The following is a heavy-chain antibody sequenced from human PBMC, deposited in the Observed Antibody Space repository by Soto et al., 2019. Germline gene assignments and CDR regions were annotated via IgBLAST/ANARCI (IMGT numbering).Heavy chain of an antibody. J-gene: IGHJ3*02. D-gene: IGHD1-1*01. Sequence: QVQLVESGGGVVQPGRSLRLSCAASGFTFSSYGMHWVRQAPGKGLEWVAVIWYDGSNKYYADSVKGRFTISRDNSKNTLYLKMISLRAEDTASDYCARDLTERADAFDIWGRGTMVIVSS. CDR1: GFTFSSYG. CDR2: IWYDGSNK. CDR3: ARDLTERADAFDI. V-gene: IGHV3-33*01.